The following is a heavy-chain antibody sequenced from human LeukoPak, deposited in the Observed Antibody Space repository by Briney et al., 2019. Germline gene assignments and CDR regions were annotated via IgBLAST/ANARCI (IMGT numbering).Heavy chain of an antibody. D-gene: IGHD3-10*01. CDR3: AKDPYYGSGSYYSYYFDY. V-gene: IGHV3-23*01. J-gene: IGHJ4*02. Sequence: GGSLRLSYAASGFTFSSYAMSWVRQAPGKGLEWVSAISGSGGSTYYADSVKGRFTISRDNSKNTLYLQMNSLRAEDTAVYYCAKDPYYGSGSYYSYYFDYWGQGTLVTVSS. CDR2: ISGSGGST. CDR1: GFTFSSYA.